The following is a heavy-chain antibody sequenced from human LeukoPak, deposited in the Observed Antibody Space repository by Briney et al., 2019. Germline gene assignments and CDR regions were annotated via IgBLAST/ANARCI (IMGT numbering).Heavy chain of an antibody. CDR1: GYTFTSYD. CDR2: MNPNSGNT. D-gene: IGHD2-15*01. CDR3: AGLGYCSGGSCSDAFDI. Sequence: GASVKVSCEASGYTFTSYDINWVRQATGQGLEWMGWMNPNSGNTGYAQEFQGRVTMTRNTSISTAYMELSSLRSEDTAVYYCAGLGYCSGGSCSDAFDIWGQGTMVTVSS. J-gene: IGHJ3*02. V-gene: IGHV1-8*01.